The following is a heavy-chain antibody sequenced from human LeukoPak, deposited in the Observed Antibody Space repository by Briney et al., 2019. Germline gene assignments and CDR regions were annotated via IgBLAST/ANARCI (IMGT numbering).Heavy chain of an antibody. V-gene: IGHV3-48*01. CDR1: GFTFSSYS. D-gene: IGHD2-2*01. CDR3: ARVDCSSTSCYLD. J-gene: IGHJ4*02. Sequence: GGSLRLSCAASGFTFSSYSMNWVRQAPGKGLEWVSYISSSSSTIYYADSVKGRFTISRDNAKNSLYLQMNSLRAEDTAVYYCARVDCSSTSCYLDWGQGTLVTVSS. CDR2: ISSSSSTI.